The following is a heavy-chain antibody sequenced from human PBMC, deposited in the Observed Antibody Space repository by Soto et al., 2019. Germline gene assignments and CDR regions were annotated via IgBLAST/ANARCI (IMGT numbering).Heavy chain of an antibody. V-gene: IGHV3-33*01. CDR3: AREMEGIVLMVYAIRLMDV. J-gene: IGHJ6*02. Sequence: QVQLVESGGGVVQPGRSLRLSCAASGFTFSSYGMHWVRQAPGKGLEWVAVIWYDGSNKYYADSVKGRFTISRDNSKNTLYLQMNSLRAEDTAVYYCAREMEGIVLMVYAIRLMDVWGQGTTVTVSS. D-gene: IGHD2-8*01. CDR1: GFTFSSYG. CDR2: IWYDGSNK.